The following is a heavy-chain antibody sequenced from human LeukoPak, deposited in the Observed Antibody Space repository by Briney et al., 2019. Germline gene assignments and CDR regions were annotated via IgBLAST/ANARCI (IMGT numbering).Heavy chain of an antibody. CDR2: IIPTFSTA. Sequence: SVKVSCKASGGTFSSYAISWVRQAPGQGLEWMGGIIPTFSTANYAQKFQGRVTITADESTSTAYMELSSLRSEDTAVYYCARDGELGYYYGMDVWGQGTTVTVSS. J-gene: IGHJ6*02. D-gene: IGHD2-21*01. CDR3: ARDGELGYYYGMDV. V-gene: IGHV1-69*13. CDR1: GGTFSSYA.